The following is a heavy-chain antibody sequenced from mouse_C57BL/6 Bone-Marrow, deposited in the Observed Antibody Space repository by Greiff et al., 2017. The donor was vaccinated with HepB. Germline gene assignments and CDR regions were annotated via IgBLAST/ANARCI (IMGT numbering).Heavy chain of an antibody. Sequence: QVQLQQPGAELVKPGASVKLSCKASGYTFTSYWMQWVKQRPGQGLEWIGEIDPSDSYTNYNQKFKGKATLTVDTSSSTAYMQLSSLTSEDSAVYYCARPFPTPDYWGQGTTLTVSS. CDR1: GYTFTSYW. CDR2: IDPSDSYT. V-gene: IGHV1-50*01. CDR3: ARPFPTPDY. J-gene: IGHJ2*01.